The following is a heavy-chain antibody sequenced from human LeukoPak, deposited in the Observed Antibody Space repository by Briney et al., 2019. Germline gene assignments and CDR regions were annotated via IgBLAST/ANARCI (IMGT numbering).Heavy chain of an antibody. Sequence: PGGSLRLSCAASGFTFSSYWMSWVRQAPGKGLEWVANIKQDGSEKYYVDSVKGRFTISRDNAKNSLYLQMNSLRAEDTAIYFCARLSSSGYSSDNWGQGTLVTVSS. CDR3: ARLSSSGYSSDN. D-gene: IGHD2-2*01. J-gene: IGHJ4*02. CDR1: GFTFSSYW. V-gene: IGHV3-7*03. CDR2: IKQDGSEK.